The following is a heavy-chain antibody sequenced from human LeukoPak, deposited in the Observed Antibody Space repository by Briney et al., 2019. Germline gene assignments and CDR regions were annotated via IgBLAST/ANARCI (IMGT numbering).Heavy chain of an antibody. CDR2: INPNSGGT. Sequence: ASVKVSCKASGYTFTGYYMHWVRHAPGQGLEWMGWINPNSGGTSYAQKFQGRVTMTGDTSISSDYMELSRLRSDGPGVDDCSRACSGNTCSARPFDYWGQGTLVTVSA. CDR1: GYTFTGYY. D-gene: IGHD2-15*01. V-gene: IGHV1-2*02. J-gene: IGHJ4*02. CDR3: SRACSGNTCSARPFDY.